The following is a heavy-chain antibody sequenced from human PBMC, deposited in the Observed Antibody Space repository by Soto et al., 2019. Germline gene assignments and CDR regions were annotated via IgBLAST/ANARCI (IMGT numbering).Heavy chain of an antibody. J-gene: IGHJ6*02. V-gene: IGHV3-23*01. Sequence: GALSLSCAGCGFTFRSSGLNWVRQAPGKGLEWVSAISGSGGSTYYADSVKGRFTISRDNSKNTLYLQMNSLRAEDTAVYYCAKGGSHLDVWGQGRTVTVSS. CDR3: AKGGSHLDV. CDR1: GFTFRSSG. CDR2: ISGSGGST.